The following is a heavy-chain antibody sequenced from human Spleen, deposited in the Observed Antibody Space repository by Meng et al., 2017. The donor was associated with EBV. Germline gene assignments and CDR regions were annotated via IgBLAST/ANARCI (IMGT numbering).Heavy chain of an antibody. Sequence: QLVQAGAEVKKPGSSGTVSRQASGGPFSSYGITWVRQAPGQGLEWMGTIIPLLGTRNYAQKFQGRVTFIADSTSTAYMELSGLRSDDTGFYYCARKAHGPLDYWGQGTLVTVSS. CDR1: GGPFSSYG. CDR2: IIPLLGTR. V-gene: IGHV1-69*11. D-gene: IGHD2-8*01. J-gene: IGHJ4*02. CDR3: ARKAHGPLDY.